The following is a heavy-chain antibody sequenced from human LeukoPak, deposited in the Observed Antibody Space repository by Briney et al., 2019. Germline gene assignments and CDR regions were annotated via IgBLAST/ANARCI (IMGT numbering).Heavy chain of an antibody. J-gene: IGHJ4*02. CDR1: GGSISSYY. D-gene: IGHD3-22*01. Sequence: PSETLSLTCTVSGGSISSYYWSWIRQPAGKGLEWIGRIYTRGSTNYNPSLKSRVTMSVDTSKNQFSLKLSSVTAADTAVYYCARDQYYYDSSGYYYLESYYFDYWGQGTLVTVSS. CDR2: IYTRGST. V-gene: IGHV4-4*07. CDR3: ARDQYYYDSSGYYYLESYYFDY.